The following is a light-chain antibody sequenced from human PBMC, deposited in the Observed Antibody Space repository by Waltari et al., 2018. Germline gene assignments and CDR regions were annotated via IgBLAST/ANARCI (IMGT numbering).Light chain of an antibody. CDR3: QQYNSYSPLT. CDR2: KAS. J-gene: IGKJ3*01. CDR1: QSISSW. Sequence: DIQMTQPPSTLSASVGDRVTITCRASQSISSWLAWYQQKPGKAPKLLIYKASYLESGVPSRFSGSGSGTEFTLTISSLQSDDFASYYCQQYNSYSPLTFGPGTKVDIK. V-gene: IGKV1-5*03.